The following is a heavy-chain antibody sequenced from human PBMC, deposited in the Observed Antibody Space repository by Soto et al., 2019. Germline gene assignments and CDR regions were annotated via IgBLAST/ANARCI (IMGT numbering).Heavy chain of an antibody. CDR3: ARGKIIGP. Sequence: SETLSLTCTVSGGSINGFYWSWLRQPPGKGLEWIGYMYNSGTINNNPSLKSRVTMSVDTSKSQFSLKLRSVTAADTAVYYCARGKIIGPWGQGTLVTVSS. CDR2: MYNSGTI. J-gene: IGHJ5*02. V-gene: IGHV4-59*01. CDR1: GGSINGFY. D-gene: IGHD3-3*01.